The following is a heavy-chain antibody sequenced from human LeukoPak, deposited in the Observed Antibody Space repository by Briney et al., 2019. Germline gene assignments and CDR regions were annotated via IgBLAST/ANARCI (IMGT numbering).Heavy chain of an antibody. CDR3: AKVRGIVVVVAAFDY. V-gene: IGHV3-23*01. Sequence: GGSLRLSCAASGFTFSSDAMRWVRQAPGKGLEWVSAISGSGGSTYYADSVKGRFTISRDNSKNTLYLQMNSLRAEDTAVYYCAKVRGIVVVVAAFDYWGQGTLVTVSS. CDR2: ISGSGGST. D-gene: IGHD2-15*01. J-gene: IGHJ4*02. CDR1: GFTFSSDA.